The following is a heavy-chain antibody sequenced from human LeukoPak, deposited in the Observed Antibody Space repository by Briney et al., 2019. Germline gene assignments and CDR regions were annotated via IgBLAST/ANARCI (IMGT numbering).Heavy chain of an antibody. D-gene: IGHD3-22*01. Sequence: ASETLSLTCIVSGGSISSGSYYWSWIRQPAGKGLEWIRRIHTSGSTNYNSSLKSRVTISVDTSKNQFSLKLSSVTAADTAVYSCARGTLIVVAERGPYYFDSWGQGTLVTVSS. J-gene: IGHJ4*02. CDR1: GGSISSGSYY. CDR2: IHTSGST. V-gene: IGHV4-61*02. CDR3: ARGTLIVVAERGPYYFDS.